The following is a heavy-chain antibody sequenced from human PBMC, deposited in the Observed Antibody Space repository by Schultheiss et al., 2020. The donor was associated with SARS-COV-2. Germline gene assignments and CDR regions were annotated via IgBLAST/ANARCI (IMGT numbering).Heavy chain of an antibody. J-gene: IGHJ6*02. CDR1: GFTVSSNY. CDR2: ISGSGGST. V-gene: IGHV3-23*01. Sequence: GGSLRLSCAASGFTVSSNYMSWVRQAPGKGLEWVSAISGSGGSTYYADSVKGRFTISRDNSKNTLYLQMNSLRAEDTALYYCAKDIRLHGTSPGPGMDVWGQGTTVTVSS. D-gene: IGHD2-21*02. CDR3: AKDIRLHGTSPGPGMDV.